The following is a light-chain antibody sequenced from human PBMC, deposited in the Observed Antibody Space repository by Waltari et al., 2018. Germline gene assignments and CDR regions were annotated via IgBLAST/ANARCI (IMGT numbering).Light chain of an antibody. V-gene: IGKV3-15*01. J-gene: IGKJ1*01. CDR3: KERGRT. CDR1: QSLSSN. Sequence: IVMTQSPATLSVSPGEGATLSCKASQSLSSNLAWYQQKPGQFPRLLIYGASTRATGIPARFSGSGSGTEFTLTISSLQAEDFAVYYCKERGRTFGQGTKVEIK. CDR2: GAS.